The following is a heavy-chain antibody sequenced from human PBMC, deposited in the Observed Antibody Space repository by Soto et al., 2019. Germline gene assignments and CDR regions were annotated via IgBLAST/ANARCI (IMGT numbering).Heavy chain of an antibody. CDR3: ARPAYSYAYLSYTDY. CDR2: IYPGDSET. J-gene: IGHJ4*02. D-gene: IGHD3-16*01. Sequence: PGESLKISCKGSGYNFPNHWIGWVRQMPGKGLEWMAIIYPGDSETRYSPSFQGQVTISVDKSISTAYLQWSSLRASDSAMYYCARPAYSYAYLSYTDYWGLGTLVTVS. CDR1: GYNFPNHW. V-gene: IGHV5-51*01.